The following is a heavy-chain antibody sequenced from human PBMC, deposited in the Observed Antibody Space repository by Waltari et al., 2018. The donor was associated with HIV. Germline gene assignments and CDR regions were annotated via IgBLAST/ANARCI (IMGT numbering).Heavy chain of an antibody. V-gene: IGHV3-74*01. CDR1: GFTFSRYW. D-gene: IGHD1-1*01. CDR2: IKPDGTQT. J-gene: IGHJ4*02. CDR3: TGDTFGNDDF. Sequence: EVRLVESGGGSGQPGGSMILSCAGSGFTFSRYWMHWVRQTPGKGLEWVSRIKPDGTQTDYADSVKGRFTISRDNAKSTLHLQLNALSVEDTALYFCTGDTFGNDDFWGQGVLVTVSS.